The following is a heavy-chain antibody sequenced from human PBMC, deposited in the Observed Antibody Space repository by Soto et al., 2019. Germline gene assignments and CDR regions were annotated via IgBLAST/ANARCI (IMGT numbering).Heavy chain of an antibody. V-gene: IGHV3-7*01. CDR3: AREKGSGYSGYDPDYYYYMDV. CDR1: GFTFSSYW. D-gene: IGHD5-12*01. J-gene: IGHJ6*03. CDR2: IKQDGSEK. Sequence: GGSLRLSCAASGFTFSSYWMSWVRQAPGKGLEWVANIKQDGSEKYYVDSVKGRFTISRDNAKNSLYLQMNSLRAEDTAVYYCAREKGSGYSGYDPDYYYYMDVWGKGTTVTVSS.